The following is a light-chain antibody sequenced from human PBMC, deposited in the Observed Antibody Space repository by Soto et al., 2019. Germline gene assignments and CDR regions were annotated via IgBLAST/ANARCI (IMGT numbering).Light chain of an antibody. CDR2: DAS. V-gene: IGKV3-11*01. CDR1: QSVSSY. CDR3: QQRSNWPLT. J-gene: IGKJ4*01. Sequence: EIVLTQAPATLSLYTGERATLSCRASQSVSSYLAWYQQKPGQAPRLLIYDASNRATGIPARFSGSGSGADFTLTISSLEPEDFAVYYCQQRSNWPLTFGGGTKV.